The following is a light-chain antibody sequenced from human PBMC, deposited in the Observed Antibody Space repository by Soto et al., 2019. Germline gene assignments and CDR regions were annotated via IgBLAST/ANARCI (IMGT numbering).Light chain of an antibody. CDR1: QSISRG. Sequence: DIQMTQSASTLWACVGDRVAVACRASQSISRGLAWYQQKPGKAPKFLIYGVSSLKSGVPSRFSGSGSGTEFTLVISSLHPDDFATYYCQQYNSYSVTFGQGTKVDIK. J-gene: IGKJ1*01. V-gene: IGKV1-5*01. CDR2: GVS. CDR3: QQYNSYSVT.